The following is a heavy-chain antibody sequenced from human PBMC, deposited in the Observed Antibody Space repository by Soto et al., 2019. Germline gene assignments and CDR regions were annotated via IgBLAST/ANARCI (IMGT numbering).Heavy chain of an antibody. Sequence: ATLCLTCAVYGGSFSGYYWSWIRQPPGKGLEWIGEINHSGSTNYNPSLKSRVTISVDTSKNQFSLKLSSVTAADTAVYYCARGLCSGGSCYPPSYYYYYGMDVWGQGTTVTVSS. CDR1: GGSFSGYY. CDR3: ARGLCSGGSCYPPSYYYYYGMDV. CDR2: INHSGST. D-gene: IGHD2-15*01. V-gene: IGHV4-34*01. J-gene: IGHJ6*02.